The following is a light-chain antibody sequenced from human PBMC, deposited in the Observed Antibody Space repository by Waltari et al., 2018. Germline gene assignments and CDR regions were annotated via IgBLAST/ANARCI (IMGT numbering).Light chain of an antibody. Sequence: IVLTQSPGTLSLSPGDKASLSCKASQNLSSNFLAWYRQRPGQPPGLLIHGAAKRAAGIPDTFSGSGSGTDFTLTIGRLEAEDSVVYYCQQYGTSPYTFGQGTKVEIK. CDR2: GAA. CDR1: QNLSSNF. J-gene: IGKJ2*01. V-gene: IGKV3-20*01. CDR3: QQYGTSPYT.